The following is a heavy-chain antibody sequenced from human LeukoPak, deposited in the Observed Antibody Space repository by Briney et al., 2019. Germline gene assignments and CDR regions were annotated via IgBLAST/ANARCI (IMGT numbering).Heavy chain of an antibody. J-gene: IGHJ4*02. CDR1: GITFSSCA. D-gene: IGHD3-10*01. V-gene: IGHV3-23*01. CDR3: AKLSMVRGVIGGGFFDY. CDR2: ISGSGGST. Sequence: GGSLRLSCVASGITFSSCAMSWVRQAPGKGLEWVSAISGSGGSTYYADSVKGRFTISRDNSKNTLYLQMNSLRAEDTAVYYCAKLSMVRGVIGGGFFDYWGQGTLVTVSS.